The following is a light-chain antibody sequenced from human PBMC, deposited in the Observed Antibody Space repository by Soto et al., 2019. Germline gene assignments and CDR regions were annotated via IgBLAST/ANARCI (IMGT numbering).Light chain of an antibody. CDR1: QYISSH. CDR2: AAS. J-gene: IGKJ2*01. CDR3: QQVNGYPHT. V-gene: IGKV1-9*01. Sequence: DVQLTQSPTFLSASVGDRVTITCRASQYISSHLAWYQQIPGKGPKLLIYAASTLQSGVPSRFSGSGSVTDFNLAISSLQPEDFAIYYCQQVNGYPHTFGQGIKLEIK.